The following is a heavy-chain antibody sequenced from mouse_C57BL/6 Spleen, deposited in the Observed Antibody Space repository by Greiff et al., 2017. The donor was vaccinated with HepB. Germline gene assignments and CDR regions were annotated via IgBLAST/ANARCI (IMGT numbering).Heavy chain of an antibody. CDR2: IYPGSGNT. CDR3: AKELTGTGFDY. Sequence: QVQLKESGAELVRPGASVKLSCKASGYTFTDYYINWVKQRPGQGLEWIARIYPGSGNTYYNEKFKGKATLTAEKSSSTAYMQLSSLTSEDSAVYFCAKELTGTGFDYWGQGTTLTVSS. CDR1: GYTFTDYY. J-gene: IGHJ2*01. D-gene: IGHD4-1*01. V-gene: IGHV1-76*01.